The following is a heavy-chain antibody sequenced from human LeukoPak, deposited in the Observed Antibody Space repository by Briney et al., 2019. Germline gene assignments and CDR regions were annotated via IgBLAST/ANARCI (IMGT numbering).Heavy chain of an antibody. D-gene: IGHD3-22*01. CDR1: GFTFSDYY. CDR3: AAPQSYYYDSSGYYYALDY. V-gene: IGHV3-53*01. J-gene: IGHJ4*02. Sequence: GGSLRLSCAASGFTFSDYYMSWIRQAPGKGLEWVSVIYSGGSTYYADSVKGRFTISRDNSKNTLYLQMNSLRAEDTAVYYCAAPQSYYYDSSGYYYALDYWGQGTLVTVSS. CDR2: IYSGGST.